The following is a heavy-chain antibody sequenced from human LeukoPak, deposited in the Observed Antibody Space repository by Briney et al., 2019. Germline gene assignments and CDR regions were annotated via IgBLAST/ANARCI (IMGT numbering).Heavy chain of an antibody. CDR2: IYHNGGA. D-gene: IGHD6-19*01. CDR1: GGSISSYY. V-gene: IGHV4-59*08. CDR3: ARHLRAVAGGRYFDY. Sequence: KPSETLSLTCTVPGGSISSYYWSWIRQPPGKGLEWIGYIYHNGGANYNPSLQSRLTISVDTSKNQFSLKLSSVTAADTAVYYCARHLRAVAGGRYFDYWGQGTQVTVSS. J-gene: IGHJ4*02.